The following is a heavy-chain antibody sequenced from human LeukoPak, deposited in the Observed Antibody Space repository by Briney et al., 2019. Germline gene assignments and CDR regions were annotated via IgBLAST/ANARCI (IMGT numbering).Heavy chain of an antibody. CDR2: IYYSGST. CDR1: GGSISSYY. J-gene: IGHJ3*02. V-gene: IGHV4-59*01. D-gene: IGHD1-26*01. CDR3: ARDRGGSYALAFDI. Sequence: KPSETLSLTCTVSGGSISSYYWSWIRQPPGKGLEWIGYIYYSGSTNYNPSLKSRVTISVDTSKNQFSLKLSSVTAADTAVYYCARDRGGSYALAFDIWGQGTMVTVSS.